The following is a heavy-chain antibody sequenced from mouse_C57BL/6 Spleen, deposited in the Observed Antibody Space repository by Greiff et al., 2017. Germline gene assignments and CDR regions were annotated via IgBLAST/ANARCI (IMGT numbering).Heavy chain of an antibody. V-gene: IGHV1-54*01. CDR1: GYAFTHYL. Sequence: QVQLQQSGAELVRPGTSVKVSCKASGYAFTHYLIEWVKQRPGQGLEWIGVINPGSGGTNYNEKFKGKATLTADKSSSTAYMQLSSLTSEDSAVYFCARSEGYYSNSFAYWGQGTLVTVSA. J-gene: IGHJ3*01. CDR3: ARSEGYYSNSFAY. D-gene: IGHD2-5*01. CDR2: INPGSGGT.